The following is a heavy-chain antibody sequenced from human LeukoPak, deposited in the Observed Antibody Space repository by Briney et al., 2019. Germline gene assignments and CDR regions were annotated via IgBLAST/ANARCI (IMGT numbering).Heavy chain of an antibody. Sequence: SQTLSLTCSVSGGSISGGDYYWSWIRQHPGKGLEWIGYIHYSGSTYNNPSLKSRILISVDTSRNQFSLRLSSVTAADTAVYFCARIVSDCDNVRCYEGFLDSWGQGTLVTVSS. J-gene: IGHJ4*02. CDR2: IHYSGST. D-gene: IGHD2-2*01. V-gene: IGHV4-31*03. CDR1: GGSISGGDYY. CDR3: ARIVSDCDNVRCYEGFLDS.